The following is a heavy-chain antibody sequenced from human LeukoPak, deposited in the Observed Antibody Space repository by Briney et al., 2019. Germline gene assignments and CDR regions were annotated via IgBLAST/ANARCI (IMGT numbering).Heavy chain of an antibody. CDR1: GFTFSSYW. D-gene: IGHD1-26*01. CDR3: ARNSGSNRPVDC. V-gene: IGHV3-74*01. CDR2: INTDGSTT. J-gene: IGHJ4*02. Sequence: GGSLRLSCAASGFTFSSYWMHWVRQAPGKGRVWISGINTDGSTTSYADSVKGRCTISRDNANNTLYLQMNSLRAEDTAVYYCARNSGSNRPVDCWGQGTLVAVSS.